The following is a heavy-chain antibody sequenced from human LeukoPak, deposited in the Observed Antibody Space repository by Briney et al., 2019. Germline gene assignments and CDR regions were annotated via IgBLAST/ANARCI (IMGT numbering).Heavy chain of an antibody. CDR1: GGSISSSSYY. Sequence: SETLSLTCTVSGGSISSSSYYWGWIRQPPGKGLEWIGSIYYSGSTYYNPSLKSRVTISVDTSKNQFSLKLSSVTAADTAVYYCARDAKIAAADYWGQGTLVTVSS. D-gene: IGHD6-13*01. CDR3: ARDAKIAAADY. CDR2: IYYSGST. J-gene: IGHJ4*02. V-gene: IGHV4-39*07.